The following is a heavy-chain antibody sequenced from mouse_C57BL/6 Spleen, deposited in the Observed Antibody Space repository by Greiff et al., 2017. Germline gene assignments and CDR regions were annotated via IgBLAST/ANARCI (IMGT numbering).Heavy chain of an antibody. CDR1: GYTFTSYW. D-gene: IGHD2-3*01. CDR3: ASSRWLLLYFDY. CDR2: INPSNGGT. Sequence: QVQLQQPGTELVKPGASVKLSCKASGYTFTSYWMHWVKQRPGQGLEWIGNINPSNGGTNYNEKFKSKATLTVDKSSSPAYMQRSSLTSDDSAVYYCASSRWLLLYFDYWGQGTTLTVSS. J-gene: IGHJ2*01. V-gene: IGHV1-53*01.